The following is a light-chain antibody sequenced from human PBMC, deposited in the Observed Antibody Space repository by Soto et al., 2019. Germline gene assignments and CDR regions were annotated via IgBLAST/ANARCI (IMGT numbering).Light chain of an antibody. CDR1: QSVSSY. Sequence: EIVLTQSPATLSLSPGERATPSCRASQSVSSYLAWYQQKPGQAPRLLIYDASNRATGIPARFSGSGSGTDFTLTITCLEPEDFAVYYCQQRSNWPSTFGGGTKVEIK. CDR2: DAS. J-gene: IGKJ4*01. CDR3: QQRSNWPST. V-gene: IGKV3-11*01.